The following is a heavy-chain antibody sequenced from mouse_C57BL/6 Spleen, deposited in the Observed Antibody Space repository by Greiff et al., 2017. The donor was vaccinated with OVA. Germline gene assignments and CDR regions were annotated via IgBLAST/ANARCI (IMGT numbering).Heavy chain of an antibody. Sequence: EVKLQESGPELVKPGASVKMSCKASGYTFTDYNMNWVKQSHGKSIAWIGYLNPNNGGHSYNQKFQGTATLTVNKSAITAYMELRSLTSEDSAVYYCALYDCGSIGFAYWGQGTLVTVSA. D-gene: IGHD1-1*01. CDR2: LNPNNGGH. CDR3: ALYDCGSIGFAY. V-gene: IGHV1-22*01. J-gene: IGHJ3*01. CDR1: GYTFTDYN.